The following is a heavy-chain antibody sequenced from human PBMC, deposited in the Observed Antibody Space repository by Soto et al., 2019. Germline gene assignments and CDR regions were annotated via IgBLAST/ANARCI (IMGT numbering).Heavy chain of an antibody. CDR3: AGRRGYCSSTSCHRGYYYYYYGMDV. CDR1: GGSFSGYY. J-gene: IGHJ6*02. Sequence: SETLSLTCAVYGGSFSGYYWSWIRQPPGKGLEWIGEINHSGSTNYNPSLKSRVTISVNTSKNQFSLKLSSVTAADTAVYYCAGRRGYCSSTSCHRGYYYYYYGMDVWGQGTTVTVSS. V-gene: IGHV4-34*01. D-gene: IGHD2-2*01. CDR2: INHSGST.